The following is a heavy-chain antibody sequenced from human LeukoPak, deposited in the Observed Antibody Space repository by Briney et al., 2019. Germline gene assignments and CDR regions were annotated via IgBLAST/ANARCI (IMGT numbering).Heavy chain of an antibody. D-gene: IGHD6-19*01. CDR3: ARGRFTLPGIAVAGNWFAP. Sequence: ASVTVSCTASGYTFTIYDINWVRQAPGQGGERMGWMNPNSGNTGYAQKFQRRVTMPSTTSIRTAYMELSSLRSEDTAVYYCARGRFTLPGIAVAGNWFAPWGQGTLVTASS. CDR1: GYTFTIYD. J-gene: IGHJ5*02. V-gene: IGHV1-8*01. CDR2: MNPNSGNT.